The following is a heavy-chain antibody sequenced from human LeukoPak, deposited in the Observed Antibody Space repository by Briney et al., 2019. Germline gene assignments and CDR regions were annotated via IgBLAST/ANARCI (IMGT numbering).Heavy chain of an antibody. Sequence: SETLSLTCAVYGGSFSGYYWSWIRQPPGKGLEWIGEINHSGSTNYNPSLKSRVTISVDMSKNQFSLKLSSVTAADTAVYYCARAPYGDYDSAFDIWGQGTMVTVSS. CDR2: INHSGST. CDR3: ARAPYGDYDSAFDI. J-gene: IGHJ3*02. V-gene: IGHV4-34*01. CDR1: GGSFSGYY. D-gene: IGHD4-17*01.